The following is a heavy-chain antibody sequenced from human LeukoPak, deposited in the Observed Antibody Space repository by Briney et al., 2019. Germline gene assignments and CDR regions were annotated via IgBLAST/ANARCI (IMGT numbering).Heavy chain of an antibody. V-gene: IGHV3-23*01. Sequence: GGSLGLSCAASGFTFSSNGMSWVRKAPGKGLEWVSSISGSGDKTYYADSVKGRFTISRDNSKSTMYLQMNSLRAEDTAVYHCAKTNGYYDLWGQGTLVIVSS. D-gene: IGHD3-22*01. CDR1: GFTFSSNG. CDR3: AKTNGYYDL. J-gene: IGHJ4*02. CDR2: ISGSGDKT.